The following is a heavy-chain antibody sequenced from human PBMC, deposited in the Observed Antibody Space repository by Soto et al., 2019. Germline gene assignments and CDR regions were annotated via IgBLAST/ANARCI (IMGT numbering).Heavy chain of an antibody. D-gene: IGHD3-22*01. CDR2: FDPEDGET. V-gene: IGHV1-24*01. CDR3: ATPYYYDSSGYYALNFDY. Sequence: ASVKVSCKVSGYTLTELSMHWVRQAPGKGLEWMGGFDPEDGETIYAQKFQGRVTMTEDTSTDTAYMELSSLRSEDTAVYHCATPYYYDSSGYYALNFDYWGQGTLVTVSS. CDR1: GYTLTELS. J-gene: IGHJ4*02.